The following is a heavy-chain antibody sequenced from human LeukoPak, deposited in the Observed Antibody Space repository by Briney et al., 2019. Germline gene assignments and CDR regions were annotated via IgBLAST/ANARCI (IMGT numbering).Heavy chain of an antibody. CDR2: MNPNSGNT. Sequence: ASVKVSCKASGYTFTSYDINWVRQATGQGLEWMGWMNPNSGNTGYAQKFQGRVTMTRDTSISTAYMELSSLRSEDTAVYYCARANSIAIFEGDIIPHRNNWFDPWGQGALVTVSS. CDR1: GYTFTSYD. CDR3: ARANSIAIFEGDIIPHRNNWFDP. V-gene: IGHV1-8*01. D-gene: IGHD3-3*01. J-gene: IGHJ5*02.